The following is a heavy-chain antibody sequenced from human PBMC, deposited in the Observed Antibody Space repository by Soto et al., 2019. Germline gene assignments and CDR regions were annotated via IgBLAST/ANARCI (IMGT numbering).Heavy chain of an antibody. J-gene: IGHJ6*02. Sequence: PGGSLRLSCAASGFTFSSYGMHWIRQAPGKGLEWVAVISYDGSNKYYADSVKGRFTISRDNSKNTLYLQMNSLRAEDTAVYYCAKDVALRFGGVIDHTYYGMDVWGQGTTVTVSS. V-gene: IGHV3-30*18. CDR1: GFTFSSYG. D-gene: IGHD3-16*02. CDR2: ISYDGSNK. CDR3: AKDVALRFGGVIDHTYYGMDV.